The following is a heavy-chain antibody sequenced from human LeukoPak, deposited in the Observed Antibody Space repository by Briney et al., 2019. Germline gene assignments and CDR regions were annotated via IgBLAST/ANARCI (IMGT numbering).Heavy chain of an antibody. V-gene: IGHV3-30*02. D-gene: IGHD3-10*01. CDR2: TRYDGSNK. CDR1: GFTFSSYG. J-gene: IGHJ4*02. Sequence: GGSLRLSCAASGFTFSSYGMHWVRQAPGKGLEWVAFTRYDGSNKYYADSVKGRFTISRDNSKNPLYLQMDSLRAEDTAVYYCAKDQAGSYYTYYFDYWGQGTLVTVSS. CDR3: AKDQAGSYYTYYFDY.